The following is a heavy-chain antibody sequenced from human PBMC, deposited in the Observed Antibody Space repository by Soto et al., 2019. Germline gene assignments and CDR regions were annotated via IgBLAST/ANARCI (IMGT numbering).Heavy chain of an antibody. V-gene: IGHV3-15*07. CDR2: IKSKTDGGTT. J-gene: IGHJ6*02. CDR1: GFTFSNAW. D-gene: IGHD3-10*01. Sequence: GGSLRLSCAASGFTFSNAWMNWVRQAPGKGLEWVGRIKSKTDGGTTDYAAPVKGRFTISRDDSKNTLYLQMNSLKTEDTAVYYCTTDGSGSYYIHYYGMDVWGQGTTVTVSS. CDR3: TTDGSGSYYIHYYGMDV.